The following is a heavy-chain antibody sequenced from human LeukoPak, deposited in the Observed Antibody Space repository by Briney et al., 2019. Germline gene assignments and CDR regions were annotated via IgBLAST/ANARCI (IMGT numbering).Heavy chain of an antibody. Sequence: GGSLRLSCAASGFTFSSYAMSWVRQAPGKGLEWVSAISGSGGSTYYADSVKGRFTISRDNAKNSLYLQMNSLRAEDTAVYYCARGDQQLVHWYFDLWGRGTLVTVSS. V-gene: IGHV3-23*01. CDR1: GFTFSSYA. CDR3: ARGDQQLVHWYFDL. D-gene: IGHD6-13*01. CDR2: ISGSGGST. J-gene: IGHJ2*01.